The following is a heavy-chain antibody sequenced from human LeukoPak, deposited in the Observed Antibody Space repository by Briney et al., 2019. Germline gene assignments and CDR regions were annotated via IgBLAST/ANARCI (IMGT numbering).Heavy chain of an antibody. CDR1: GFTFSASA. CDR2: ISSSSSYI. V-gene: IGHV3-21*01. CDR3: ARDISLPGFDY. J-gene: IGHJ4*02. D-gene: IGHD1-14*01. Sequence: GGSLRLSCAASGFTFSASAMSWVRQAPGKGLEWVSSISSSSSYIYYADSVKGRFTISRDNAKNSLYLQMNSLRAEDTAVYYCARDISLPGFDYWGQGTLVTVSS.